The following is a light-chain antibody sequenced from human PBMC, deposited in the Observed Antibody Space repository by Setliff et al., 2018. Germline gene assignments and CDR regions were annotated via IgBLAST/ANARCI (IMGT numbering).Light chain of an antibody. CDR1: SSDVGGYDY. CDR3: CSYAGTSYV. J-gene: IGLJ1*01. CDR2: DVS. Sequence: SALTQPRSVSGSPGQSVTISCTGTSSDVGGYDYVSWYQQHPSKAPKVMIYDVSKRPSGVPDRFSGSKSGNTASLTISGLQAEDEADYYCCSYAGTSYVFGTGTKVTVL. V-gene: IGLV2-11*01.